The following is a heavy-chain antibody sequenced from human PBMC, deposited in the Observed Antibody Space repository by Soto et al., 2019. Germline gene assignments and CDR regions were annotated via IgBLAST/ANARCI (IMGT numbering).Heavy chain of an antibody. CDR1: GFTFSSYA. J-gene: IGHJ2*01. CDR2: ISGSGGST. D-gene: IGHD6-13*01. V-gene: IGHV3-23*01. CDR3: AKVGSSSWDWYFDL. Sequence: EVQLLESGGGLVQPGGSLRLSCAASGFTFSSYAMSWVRQAPGKGLEWVSAISGSGGSTYYADSVKGRFTISRDNSKNTLYLQVHSLRAEDTAVYYCAKVGSSSWDWYFDLWGRGTLVTVSS.